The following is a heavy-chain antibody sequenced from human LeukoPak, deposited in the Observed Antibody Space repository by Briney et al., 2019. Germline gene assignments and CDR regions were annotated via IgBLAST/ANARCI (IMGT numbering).Heavy chain of an antibody. V-gene: IGHV1-18*04. CDR1: GYSFTGYY. CDR2: ISAYNGNT. J-gene: IGHJ4*02. D-gene: IGHD4-17*01. CDR3: ARAMDYGDYGGY. Sequence: GASVKVSCKASGYSFTGYYMHWVRQAPGQGLEWMGWISAYNGNTNYAQKLQGRVTMTTDTSTSTAYMELRSLRSDDTAVYYCARAMDYGDYGGYWGQGTLVTVSS.